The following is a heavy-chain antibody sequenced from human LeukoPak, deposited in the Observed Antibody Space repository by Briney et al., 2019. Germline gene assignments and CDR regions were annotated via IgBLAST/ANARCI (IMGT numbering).Heavy chain of an antibody. CDR3: AKEEWLGKMNYFDY. CDR2: IQYDGNIK. Sequence: GGSLRLSCAAPGFTSRSNGMHWARKAPGKGLEWMAFIQYDGNIKYYADSVKVRFTISRDNSKNTLFLQMNSLRDEDTAVYYCAKEEWLGKMNYFDYWGQGTLVTVSS. J-gene: IGHJ4*02. V-gene: IGHV3-30*02. D-gene: IGHD3-3*01. CDR1: GFTSRSNG.